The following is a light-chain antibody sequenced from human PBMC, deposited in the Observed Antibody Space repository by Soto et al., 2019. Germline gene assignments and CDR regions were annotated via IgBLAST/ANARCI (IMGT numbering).Light chain of an antibody. J-gene: IGKJ1*01. V-gene: IGKV3-20*01. CDR3: QQYGSSPWT. Sequence: EIVLTQSPGTLSLSTGGRATLSCRASRSVSSSYLAWYQQKPGEAPRLLIYGASSRATGIPDRFSGSGSGTDFTLTISRLQPEDFAVYYCQQYGSSPWTFGQAAKVDSK. CDR2: GAS. CDR1: RSVSSSY.